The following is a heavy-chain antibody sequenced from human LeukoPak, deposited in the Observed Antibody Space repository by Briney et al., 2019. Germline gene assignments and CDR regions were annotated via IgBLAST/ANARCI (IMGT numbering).Heavy chain of an antibody. Sequence: LGASVKVSCKASGGTFSSYAISWVRQAPGQGLEWMGRIIPILGIANYAQKFQGRVTITTDESTSTAYMEPSSLRSEDTAVYYCARASLPPPTVTSHAEYFQHWGQGTLVTVSS. CDR3: ARASLPPPTVTSHAEYFQH. D-gene: IGHD4-17*01. CDR1: GGTFSSYA. V-gene: IGHV1-69*04. J-gene: IGHJ1*01. CDR2: IIPILGIA.